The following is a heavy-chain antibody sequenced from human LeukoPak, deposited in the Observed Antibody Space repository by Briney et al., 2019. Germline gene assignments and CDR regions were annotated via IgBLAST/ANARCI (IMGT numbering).Heavy chain of an antibody. CDR3: ARESYDILTGPADFDY. D-gene: IGHD3-9*01. J-gene: IGHJ4*02. V-gene: IGHV3-21*01. CDR2: ISSSSSYI. Sequence: GGSLRLSCAASRFTFSSYSMNWVRQAPGKGLEWVSSISSSSSYIYYADSVKGRFTISRDNSKNTLYLQMNSLRAEDTAVYYCARESYDILTGPADFDYWGQGTLVTVSS. CDR1: RFTFSSYS.